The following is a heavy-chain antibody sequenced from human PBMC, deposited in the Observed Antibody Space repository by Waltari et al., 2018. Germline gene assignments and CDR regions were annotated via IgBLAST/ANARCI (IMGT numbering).Heavy chain of an antibody. CDR2: ISQNGDGT. J-gene: IGHJ6*02. V-gene: IGHV3-64D*06. CDR1: GSTFSNHA. CDR3: VNDFWSDHSMGV. D-gene: IGHD3-3*01. Sequence: EVQVVESGGVLVQPGRSLRISCSASGSTFSNHAMHWARQVPGKGLEYVSGISQNGDGTHYADSVKGRFTISRDNSKNTLYLQMSSLRTEDTAVYYCVNDFWSDHSMGVWGQGTTVTVSS.